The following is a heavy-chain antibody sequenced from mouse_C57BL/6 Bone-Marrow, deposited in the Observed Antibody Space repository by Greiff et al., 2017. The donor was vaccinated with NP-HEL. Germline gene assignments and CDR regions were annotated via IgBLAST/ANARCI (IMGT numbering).Heavy chain of an antibody. CDR3: AREALYYGSSYGAMDY. CDR2: IDPSDSYT. J-gene: IGHJ4*01. Sequence: QVQLQQPGAELVMPGASVKLSCKASGYTFTCYWMHWVKQRPGQGLEWIGEIDPSDSYTNYNQKFKGKSTLTVDKSSSTAYMQLSSLTSEDAAVYYCAREALYYGSSYGAMDYWGQGTSVTVSS. CDR1: GYTFTCYW. D-gene: IGHD1-1*01. V-gene: IGHV1-69*01.